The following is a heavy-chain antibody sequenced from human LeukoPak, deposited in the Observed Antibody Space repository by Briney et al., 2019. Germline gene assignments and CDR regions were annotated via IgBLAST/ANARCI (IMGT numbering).Heavy chain of an antibody. Sequence: GGSLRLSCAASGFTFSSYAMSWVRQAPGKGLEWVSAISGSGGSIYYADSVKGRFTISRDNSKNPLYLQMNSLSAEDTAVYYCAKEGSIFGVVIIRADYWGQGTLVTVSS. D-gene: IGHD3-3*01. CDR2: ISGSGGSI. CDR1: GFTFSSYA. CDR3: AKEGSIFGVVIIRADY. V-gene: IGHV3-23*01. J-gene: IGHJ4*02.